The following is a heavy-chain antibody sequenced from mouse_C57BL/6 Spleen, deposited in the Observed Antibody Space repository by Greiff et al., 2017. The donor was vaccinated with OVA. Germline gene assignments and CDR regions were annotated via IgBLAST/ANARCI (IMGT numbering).Heavy chain of an antibody. V-gene: IGHV1-18*01. CDR2: INPNNGGT. Sequence: VQLQQSGPELVKPGASVKISCKASGYTFTDYNMDWVKQSHGKSLEWIGDINPNNGGTIYNQKFKGKATLTVDKSSSTAYMELRSLTSEDTAVYYCARESYGKRAMDYWGQGTSVTGSS. D-gene: IGHD2-1*01. CDR3: ARESYGKRAMDY. J-gene: IGHJ4*01. CDR1: GYTFTDYN.